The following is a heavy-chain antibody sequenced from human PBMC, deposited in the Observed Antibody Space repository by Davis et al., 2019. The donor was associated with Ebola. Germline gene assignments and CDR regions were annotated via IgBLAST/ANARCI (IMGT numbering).Heavy chain of an antibody. CDR2: IYYSGST. V-gene: IGHV4-59*01. J-gene: IGHJ1*01. CDR3: ARSPPMYYYDSSGYVSRAEYFQH. Sequence: MPSETLSLTCTVSGGSISSYYWSWIRQPPGKGLEWIGYIYYSGSTNYNPSLKSRVTISVDTSKNQFSLKLSSVTAADTAVYYCARSPPMYYYDSSGYVSRAEYFQHWGQGTLVTVSS. CDR1: GGSISSYY. D-gene: IGHD3-22*01.